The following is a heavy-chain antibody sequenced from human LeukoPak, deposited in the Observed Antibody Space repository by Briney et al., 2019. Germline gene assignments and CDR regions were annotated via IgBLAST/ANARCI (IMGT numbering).Heavy chain of an antibody. J-gene: IGHJ4*02. CDR3: ARLLWFGELLSFDY. CDR2: IYYSGST. D-gene: IGHD3-10*01. V-gene: IGHV4-39*01. Sequence: SETLSLTCTVSGGSISSSSYYWGWIRQPPGKGLEWIGSIYYSGSTYYNPSLKSRVTISVDTSKNQFSLKLSSVTAADTAVYYCARLLWFGELLSFDYWGQGTLVTVSS. CDR1: GGSISSSSYY.